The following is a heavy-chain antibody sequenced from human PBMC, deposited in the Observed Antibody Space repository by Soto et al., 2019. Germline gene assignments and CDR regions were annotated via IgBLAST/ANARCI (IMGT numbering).Heavy chain of an antibody. D-gene: IGHD6-19*01. J-gene: IGHJ5*02. CDR1: GFTFSSYA. V-gene: IGHV3-23*01. CDR3: AKDLGGGWTNWFDP. Sequence: GGSLRLSCAASGFTFSSYAMTWVRQAPGKGLEWISCISGSGGTTHYADSVKGRFTISRDNSKNTLYLQMNSLRAEDTAVYYCAKDLGGGWTNWFDPWGQGTLVTV. CDR2: ISGSGGTT.